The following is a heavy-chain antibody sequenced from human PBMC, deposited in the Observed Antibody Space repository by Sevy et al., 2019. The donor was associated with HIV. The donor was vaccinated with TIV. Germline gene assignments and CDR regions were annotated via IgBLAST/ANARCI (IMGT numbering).Heavy chain of an antibody. D-gene: IGHD2-21*01. Sequence: ASLKVSCKTSGYTFSRYFIQWVRQAPGQGLEWVGIINPKDATTSFAQRFRGRVTMTRDTSTSTVYMELSSLRPDDTAMYYCETSLDGSDKSCNFDYWGQGTLVTVSS. CDR1: GYTFSRYF. J-gene: IGHJ4*02. V-gene: IGHV1-46*01. CDR2: INPKDATT. CDR3: ETSLDGSDKSCNFDY.